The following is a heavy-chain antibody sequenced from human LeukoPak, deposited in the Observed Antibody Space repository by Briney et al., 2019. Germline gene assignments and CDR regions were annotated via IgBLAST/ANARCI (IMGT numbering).Heavy chain of an antibody. CDR1: GYTFTSYG. V-gene: IGHV1-18*01. J-gene: IGHJ4*02. CDR2: ISAYNGNT. D-gene: IGHD4-23*01. Sequence: ASVKVSCKASGYTFTSYGISWVRQAPGQGLEWMGWISAYNGNTNYAQKFQGRVTMTRDTSISTAYMELSRLRSDDTAVYYCARDSTVVTRDMTYWGQGTLVTVSS. CDR3: ARDSTVVTRDMTY.